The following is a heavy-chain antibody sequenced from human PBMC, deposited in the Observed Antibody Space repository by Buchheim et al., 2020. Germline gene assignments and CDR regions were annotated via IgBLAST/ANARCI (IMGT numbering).Heavy chain of an antibody. CDR3: AKGSAYGGREGYFDY. CDR1: GFTFSNYA. CDR2: ISGSGAHT. D-gene: IGHD4-23*01. Sequence: EVQLLESGGGLVQPGGSLRLSCAASGFTFSNYAMRWVRQAPGKGLEWVSAISGSGAHTYYADSVKGRFSIPRDNSNNTLHLQLHSLRVEDTAVYYCAKGSAYGGREGYFDYWGQGTL. V-gene: IGHV3-23*01. J-gene: IGHJ4*02.